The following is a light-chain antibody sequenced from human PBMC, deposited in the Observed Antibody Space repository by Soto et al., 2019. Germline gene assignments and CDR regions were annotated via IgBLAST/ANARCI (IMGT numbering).Light chain of an antibody. CDR3: QQYHNLWT. CDR1: QRVSSSY. V-gene: IGKV3D-7*01. J-gene: IGKJ1*01. CDR2: RAS. Sequence: EIVLTQSPGTLSLSPGERATLSCRASQRVSSSYLAWYQQRPGQAPRLLIYRASTRATGTPARFSGSGSGTEFTLTITSLQSEDFALYYCQQYHNLWTFGQGTKVDI.